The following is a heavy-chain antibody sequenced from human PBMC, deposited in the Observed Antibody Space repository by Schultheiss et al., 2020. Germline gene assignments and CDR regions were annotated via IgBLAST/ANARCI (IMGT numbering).Heavy chain of an antibody. J-gene: IGHJ4*02. V-gene: IGHV4-59*10. D-gene: IGHD2-15*01. Sequence: SETLSLTCAVYGGSFSGYYWSWIRQPAGKGLEWIGRIYTSGSTNYNPSLKSRVTISVDKSKNQFSLKLSSVTAADTAVYYCARAPSVDHYFDYWGQGTLVTAPQ. CDR2: IYTSGST. CDR3: ARAPSVDHYFDY. CDR1: GGSFSGYY.